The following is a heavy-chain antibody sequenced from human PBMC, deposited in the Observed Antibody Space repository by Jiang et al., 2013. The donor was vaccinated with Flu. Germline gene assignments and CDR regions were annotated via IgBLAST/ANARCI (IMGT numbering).Heavy chain of an antibody. Sequence: SVKVSCKASGYTFTSYDINWVRQATGQGLEWMGWMNPNSGNTGYAQKFQGRVTMTRNTSISTAYMELSSLRSEDTAVYYCARVAPRIAVAGIWGQGTLVTVSS. CDR2: MNPNSGNT. CDR3: ARVAPRIAVAGI. V-gene: IGHV1-8*01. CDR1: GYTFTSYD. D-gene: IGHD6-19*01. J-gene: IGHJ4*02.